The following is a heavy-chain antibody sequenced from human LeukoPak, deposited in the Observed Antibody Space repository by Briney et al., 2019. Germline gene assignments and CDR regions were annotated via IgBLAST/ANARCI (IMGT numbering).Heavy chain of an antibody. J-gene: IGHJ3*02. CDR2: ISSSSSYI. D-gene: IGHD3-16*01. CDR1: GFTFSSYS. Sequence: GGSLRLSCAAYGFTFSSYSMNWVRQAPGKGLEWVSSISSSSSYIYYADSVKGRFTISRDNAKNSLYTRSSGLRAEDTAACYCARESRGTDSLDIWGQPRAVTVSS. CDR3: ARESRGTDSLDI. V-gene: IGHV3-21*01.